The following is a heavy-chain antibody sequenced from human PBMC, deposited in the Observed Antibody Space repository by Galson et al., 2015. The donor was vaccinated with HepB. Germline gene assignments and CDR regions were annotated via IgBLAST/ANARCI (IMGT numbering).Heavy chain of an antibody. CDR2: ISGSGDST. V-gene: IGHV3-23*01. CDR1: RFTFNNYA. CDR3: AKRDRTETTRGWSDP. D-gene: IGHD1-1*01. Sequence: SLRLSCAASRFTFNNYAMAWVRQAPGKGLEWVSAISGSGDSTYYADSVKGRFTISRDNSKNTLYLQMNSLRAEDTAVYYCAKRDRTETTRGWSDPWGQGTLVTVSS. J-gene: IGHJ5*02.